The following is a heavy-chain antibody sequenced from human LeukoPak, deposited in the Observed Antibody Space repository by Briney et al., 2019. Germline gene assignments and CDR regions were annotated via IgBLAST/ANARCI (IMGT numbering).Heavy chain of an antibody. Sequence: GGSLRLSCAASGFTFDDYGMSWVRQAPGKGLEWVSGINWNGGSTCYADSVKGRFTISRDNAKSSLYLQMNSLRGEDTALYYCARTTVVTANPFDYWGQGTLVTVSS. V-gene: IGHV3-20*04. CDR2: INWNGGST. J-gene: IGHJ4*02. CDR3: ARTTVVTANPFDY. D-gene: IGHD2-21*02. CDR1: GFTFDDYG.